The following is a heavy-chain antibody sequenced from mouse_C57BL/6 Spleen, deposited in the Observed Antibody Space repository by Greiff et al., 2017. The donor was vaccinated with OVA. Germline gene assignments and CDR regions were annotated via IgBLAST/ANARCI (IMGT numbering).Heavy chain of an antibody. D-gene: IGHD1-1*01. CDR2: IDPEDGET. Sequence: VQLKQSGAELVKPGASVKLSCTASGFNIKDYYMPWVKQRTEQGLEWIGRIDPEDGETKYAPKFQGKATITADTSSNTAYLQLSSLTSEDTAVYYCARGSLNYYGSSSLAYWGQGTLVTVSA. V-gene: IGHV14-2*01. CDR3: ARGSLNYYGSSSLAY. CDR1: GFNIKDYY. J-gene: IGHJ3*01.